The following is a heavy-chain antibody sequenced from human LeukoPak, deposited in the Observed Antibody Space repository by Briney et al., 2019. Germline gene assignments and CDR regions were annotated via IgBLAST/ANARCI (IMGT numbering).Heavy chain of an antibody. D-gene: IGHD3-10*01. CDR2: ISGSGGST. CDR1: GFTFSSYA. Sequence: PGGSLRLSCAASGFTFSSYAMSWVRQAPGKGLEWVSAISGSGGSTYYADSVKGRFTISRDNSKNTLYLQMNSLRAEDTAVYYCAKGGYGSGSHKAFDYWGQGTLVTVSS. CDR3: AKGGYGSGSHKAFDY. V-gene: IGHV3-23*01. J-gene: IGHJ4*02.